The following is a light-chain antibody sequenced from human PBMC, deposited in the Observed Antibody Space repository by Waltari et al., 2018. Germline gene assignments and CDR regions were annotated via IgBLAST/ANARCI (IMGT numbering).Light chain of an antibody. J-gene: IGKJ4*02. V-gene: IGKV1-8*01. CDR3: NSYAFSSNWV. Sequence: AIRMTQSPSSLSASTGDRVTITCRASQAISSYLAWYQQKPGKAPKLLIYAASTLQNGVPDRFSGSKSGNTASLTVSGLQAEDEADYYCNSYAFSSNWVFGGGTK. CDR1: QAISSY. CDR2: AAS.